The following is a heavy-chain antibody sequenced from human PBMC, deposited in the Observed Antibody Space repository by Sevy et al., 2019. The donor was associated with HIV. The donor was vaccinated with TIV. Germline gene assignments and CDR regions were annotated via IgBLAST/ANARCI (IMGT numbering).Heavy chain of an antibody. CDR1: GFTFNSYG. J-gene: IGHJ4*02. V-gene: IGHV3-30*18. Sequence: GGSMRLSCAASGFTFNSYGMYWVRQAPGKGLEWVALISYNATKKYYADSVKGRFTISRDNSKNTLYLHMNSLRAEDTAVYYCAKDPGYNYGYFDYWGQGTLVTVSS. CDR2: ISYNATKK. D-gene: IGHD5-18*01. CDR3: AKDPGYNYGYFDY.